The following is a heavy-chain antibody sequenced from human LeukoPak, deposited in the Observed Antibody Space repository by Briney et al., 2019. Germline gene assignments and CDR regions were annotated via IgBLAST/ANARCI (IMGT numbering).Heavy chain of an antibody. CDR1: GYTFTGYY. CDR2: INPNSGGT. J-gene: IGHJ6*02. D-gene: IGHD3-16*01. Sequence: GASVKVSCKASGYTFTGYYMHWVRQAPGQGLEWMGWINPNSGGTNYAQKFQGRVTMTRDTSISTAHMELSRLRSDDTAVYYCARGYGLGPYGMDVWGQGTTVTVSS. CDR3: ARGYGLGPYGMDV. V-gene: IGHV1-2*02.